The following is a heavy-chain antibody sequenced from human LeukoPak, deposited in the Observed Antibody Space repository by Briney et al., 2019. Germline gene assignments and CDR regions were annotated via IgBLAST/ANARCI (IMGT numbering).Heavy chain of an antibody. D-gene: IGHD3-10*01. J-gene: IGHJ4*02. CDR3: AREGPYYGSGSRFDY. CDR1: GGSISSGSYY. Sequence: SETLSLTCTVSGGSISSGSYYWSWLRQPAGEGLEWIGRIYPSGSTNYKPSLNSRVTLSVDTSKNQFSLKLSSVTAADTAVYYCAREGPYYGSGSRFDYWGQGTLVTVSS. CDR2: IYPSGST. V-gene: IGHV4-61*02.